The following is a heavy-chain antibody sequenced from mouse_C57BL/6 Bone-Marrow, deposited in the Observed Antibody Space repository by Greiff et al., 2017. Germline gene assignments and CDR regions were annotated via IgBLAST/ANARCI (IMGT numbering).Heavy chain of an antibody. CDR2: ILPGSGST. J-gene: IGHJ1*03. V-gene: IGHV1-9*01. D-gene: IGHD1-1*01. Sequence: QVQLQQPGAELVKPGASVKLSCKATGYTFTGYWIEWVKQRPGHGLEWIGEILPGSGSTNYNEKFKGKATFTADTSSNTAYMQLSSLTTEDSAIYYCAREGPTVVAMRTYWYFDVWGTGTTVTVSS. CDR1: GYTFTGYW. CDR3: AREGPTVVAMRTYWYFDV.